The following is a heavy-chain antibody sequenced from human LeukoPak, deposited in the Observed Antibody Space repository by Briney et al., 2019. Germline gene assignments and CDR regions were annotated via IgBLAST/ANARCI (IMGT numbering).Heavy chain of an antibody. CDR1: GGSFSGYY. J-gene: IGHJ4*02. CDR2: VNHSGST. Sequence: SETLSLTCAVYGGSFSGYYWSWIRQPPGKGLEWIGEVNHSGSTNYNPSLKSRVTMSVDTSKNQFSLKLSSVTAADTAVYYCARGDVRKYYYDSSGYYKFDYWGQGTLVTVSS. CDR3: ARGDVRKYYYDSSGYYKFDY. V-gene: IGHV4-34*01. D-gene: IGHD3-22*01.